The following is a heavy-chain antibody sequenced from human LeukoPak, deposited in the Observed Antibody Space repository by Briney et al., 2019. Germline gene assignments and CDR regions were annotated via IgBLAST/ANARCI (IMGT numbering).Heavy chain of an antibody. CDR1: GFTVSSNY. J-gene: IGHJ6*02. V-gene: IGHV3-53*01. Sequence: GGSLRLSCAASGFTVSSNYMSWVRQAPGKGLNWVSVIYSGGSTYYADSVKGRFTISRDNSKNTLYLQMNSLRAEDTAVYYCASPLGDSSGYSVYGMDVWGQGTTVTVSS. D-gene: IGHD3-22*01. CDR3: ASPLGDSSGYSVYGMDV. CDR2: IYSGGST.